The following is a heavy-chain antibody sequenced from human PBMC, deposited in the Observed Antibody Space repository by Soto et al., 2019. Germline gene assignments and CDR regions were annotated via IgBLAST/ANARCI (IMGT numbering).Heavy chain of an antibody. CDR3: ARLDFWSGYYSDYYYGMDV. D-gene: IGHD3-3*01. CDR2: IYYSGST. J-gene: IGHJ6*02. CDR1: GGSISSYY. V-gene: IGHV4-59*01. Sequence: SETLSLTXTVSGGSISSYYWSWIRQPPGKGLEWIEYIYYSGSTNYNPSLKSRVTISVDTSKNQFSLKLSSVTAADTAVYYCARLDFWSGYYSDYYYGMDVWGQGTTVTVSS.